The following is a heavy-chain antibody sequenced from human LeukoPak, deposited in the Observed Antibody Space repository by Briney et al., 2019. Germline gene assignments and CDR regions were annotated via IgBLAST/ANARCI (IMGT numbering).Heavy chain of an antibody. CDR1: GFTFTSSA. CDR3: AADRVLWFGELLYRFDP. Sequence: SVKVSCKASGFTFTSSAMQWVRQARGQRLEGIGWIVVGSGNTNYAQKFQERVTITRDMSTSTAYMELSSLRSEDTAVYYCAADRVLWFGELLYRFDPWGQGTLVTVSS. J-gene: IGHJ5*02. CDR2: IVVGSGNT. D-gene: IGHD3-10*01. V-gene: IGHV1-58*02.